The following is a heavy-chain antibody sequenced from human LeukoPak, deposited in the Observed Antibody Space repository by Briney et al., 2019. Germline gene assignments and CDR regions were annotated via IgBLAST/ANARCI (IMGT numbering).Heavy chain of an antibody. CDR2: IKQDGSEK. CDR3: ARDYYGSVV. Sequence: GGSLRLSCAASGLTFSSYWMSWVRQAPGKGLEWVANIKQDGSEKYYVDSVKGRFTISRDNAKNSLYLQMNSLRAEDTAVYYCARDYYGSVVWGQGTTVTVSS. CDR1: GLTFSSYW. J-gene: IGHJ6*02. V-gene: IGHV3-7*01.